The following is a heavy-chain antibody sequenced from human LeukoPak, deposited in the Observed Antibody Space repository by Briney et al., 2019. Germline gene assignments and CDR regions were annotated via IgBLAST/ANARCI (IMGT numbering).Heavy chain of an antibody. D-gene: IGHD3-3*01. V-gene: IGHV3-30*02. J-gene: IGHJ4*02. CDR1: GFTFSLYG. CDR3: AKDPANFWSGYYTIGFDY. CDR2: IRYDGSNK. Sequence: GGSLRLSCTASGFTFSLYGMHWVRQAPGKGLEWVAFIRYDGSNKYYADSVKGRFTISRDNSKNTLYLQMNSLRAEDTAVYYCAKDPANFWSGYYTIGFDYWGQGTLVTVSS.